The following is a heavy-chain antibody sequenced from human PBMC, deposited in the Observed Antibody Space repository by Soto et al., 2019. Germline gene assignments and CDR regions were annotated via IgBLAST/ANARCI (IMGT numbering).Heavy chain of an antibody. J-gene: IGHJ4*02. Sequence: PGGSPRLSCAASGFTFSSYDMHWVRQTTGKALEWVSAIGPAGDTYYPGSVKGRFTISRENAKNSLYLQVIRLRAEDTAVYYCARARVTSGWQYYFDYWGQGTLVTVSS. D-gene: IGHD6-19*01. CDR3: ARARVTSGWQYYFDY. CDR2: IGPAGDT. V-gene: IGHV3-13*04. CDR1: GFTFSSYD.